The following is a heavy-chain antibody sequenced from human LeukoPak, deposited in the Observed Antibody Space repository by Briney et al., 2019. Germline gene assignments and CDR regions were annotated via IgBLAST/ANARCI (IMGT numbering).Heavy chain of an antibody. CDR2: GTIYYSGNT. V-gene: IGHV4-39*01. D-gene: IGHD3-22*01. CDR1: GGSISSSSYF. J-gene: IGHJ4*02. Sequence: SETLSLTCTVSGGSISSSSYFWGWIRQPPGKGLEWVGSGTIYYSGNTYYNPSLKSRLTISVDTSNNQFSLKLSSVTAADTAVYYCASELSGGWVPMTFDFWGQGTLVTVSS. CDR3: ASELSGGWVPMTFDF.